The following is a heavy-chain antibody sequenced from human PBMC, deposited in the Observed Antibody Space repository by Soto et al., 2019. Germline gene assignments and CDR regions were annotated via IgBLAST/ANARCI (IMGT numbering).Heavy chain of an antibody. Sequence: QITLKESGPTLVEPTQTLTLTCAFSGFSLTTRAVGVGWIRQPPGKALEWLAVIYWDDDKRYSPSLKSRVTITKATSKKQVVLTMTNMDPVDTAPYYCAHTATRGTWAFDYWGQGILVTVSS. J-gene: IGHJ4*02. D-gene: IGHD1-26*01. CDR2: IYWDDDK. CDR1: GFSLTTRAVG. CDR3: AHTATRGTWAFDY. V-gene: IGHV2-5*02.